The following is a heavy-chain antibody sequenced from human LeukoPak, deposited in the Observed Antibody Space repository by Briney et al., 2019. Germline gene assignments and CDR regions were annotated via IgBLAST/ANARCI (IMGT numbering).Heavy chain of an antibody. Sequence: ASVNVTCKASGYTFTGYYLHWVRQAPAQGREWMGRINHNSGDTNYAQKFQGRVTMTRDTSISTAYMELSRLRSDDTAVYFCARDQSDLLHGLDYWGQGTLVSVSS. CDR1: GYTFTGYY. V-gene: IGHV1-2*06. J-gene: IGHJ4*02. D-gene: IGHD3-10*01. CDR2: INHNSGDT. CDR3: ARDQSDLLHGLDY.